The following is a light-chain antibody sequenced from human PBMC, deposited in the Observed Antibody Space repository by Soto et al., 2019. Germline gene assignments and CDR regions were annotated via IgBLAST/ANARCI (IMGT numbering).Light chain of an antibody. J-gene: IGKJ2*01. V-gene: IGKV1-39*01. CDR2: AAS. Sequence: DIQMTQSPSSLSASVGDRVTITCRASQSISNYLNWYQQKPGKAPKLLNYAASSLQSGVPSRFSGSGSGTDFTLTISSLQPEDFATCYCQQSYNTPPKYTFGQGTKLEIK. CDR1: QSISNY. CDR3: QQSYNTPPKYT.